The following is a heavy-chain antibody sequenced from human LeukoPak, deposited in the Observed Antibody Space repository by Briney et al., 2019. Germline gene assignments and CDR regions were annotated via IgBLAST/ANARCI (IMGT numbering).Heavy chain of an antibody. CDR1: GDSISSGSYY. CDR2: IYTSGST. Sequence: PSQTLSLTCTVSGDSISSGSYYWSWIRQPAGKGLEWIGRIYTSGSTKYNPSLKSRVTMSVDTSKNQFSLKLSSVTAADTAVYYCARGVRWFGAPREYYYYYMDVWGKGTTVTISS. D-gene: IGHD3-10*01. CDR3: ARGVRWFGAPREYYYYYMDV. J-gene: IGHJ6*03. V-gene: IGHV4-61*02.